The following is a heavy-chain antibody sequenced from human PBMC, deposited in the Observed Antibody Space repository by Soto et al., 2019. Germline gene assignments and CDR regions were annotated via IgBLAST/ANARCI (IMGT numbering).Heavy chain of an antibody. CDR2: IKQDGSEK. D-gene: IGHD3-10*01. CDR1: GFSFSSYW. CDR3: ARGAGSYFRRVVGAFDI. J-gene: IGHJ3*02. Sequence: PGGSLRLSCTASGFSFSSYWMSWVRQAPGKGLEWVANIKQDGSEKYYVDSVKGRFTISRDNAKNSLYLRVNSLRAEDTAVYYCARGAGSYFRRVVGAFDIWGQGTMVTVSS. V-gene: IGHV3-7*04.